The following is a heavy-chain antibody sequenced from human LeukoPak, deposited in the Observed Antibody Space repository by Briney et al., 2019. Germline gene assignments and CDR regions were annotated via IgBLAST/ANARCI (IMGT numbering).Heavy chain of an antibody. CDR1: DYSISSGYY. D-gene: IGHD2-15*01. V-gene: IGHV4-38-2*01. CDR3: AKQPRFCSGGSCYSHWDFDL. Sequence: SETLSLTCAVSDYSISSGYYWCWIRQPPGKGLEWSGSISYSGSTYYTPSLKSRVTISVDTSKNQFSLKLSSVTAADTAVYYCAKQPRFCSGGSCYSHWDFDLWGRGTLVTVSS. J-gene: IGHJ2*01. CDR2: ISYSGST.